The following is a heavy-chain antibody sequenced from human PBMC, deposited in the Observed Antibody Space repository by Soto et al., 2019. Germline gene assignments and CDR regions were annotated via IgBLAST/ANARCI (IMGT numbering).Heavy chain of an antibody. J-gene: IGHJ4*02. CDR1: GFTFSSYA. CDR3: ARGPGYSYGLMDFDY. V-gene: IGHV3-30-3*01. Sequence: PGGSLRLSCAAPGFTFSSYAMHWVRQAPGKGLEWVAVISYDGSNKYYADSVKGRFTISRDNSKNTLYLQMNSLRAEDTAVYYCARGPGYSYGLMDFDYWGQGTLVTVSS. CDR2: ISYDGSNK. D-gene: IGHD5-18*01.